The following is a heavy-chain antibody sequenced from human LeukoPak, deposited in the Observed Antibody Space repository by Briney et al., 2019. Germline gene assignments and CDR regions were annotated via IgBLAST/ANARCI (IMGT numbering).Heavy chain of an antibody. Sequence: PGGSLRLSCAASGFTFSSYGMSWVRQAPGKGLEWVSAISGSGGSTYYADSVKGRFTISRDNSKNTLYLQMNSLRAEDTAVYYCAKYGMARNDAFDIWGQGTMVTVSS. J-gene: IGHJ3*02. CDR3: AKYGMARNDAFDI. CDR2: ISGSGGST. CDR1: GFTFSSYG. D-gene: IGHD4-17*01. V-gene: IGHV3-23*01.